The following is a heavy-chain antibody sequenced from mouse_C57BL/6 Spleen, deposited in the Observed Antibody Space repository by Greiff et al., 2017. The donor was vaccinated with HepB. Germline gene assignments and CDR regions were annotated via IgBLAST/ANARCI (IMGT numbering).Heavy chain of an antibody. J-gene: IGHJ4*01. CDR2: INPNNGGT. CDR1: GYTFTDYY. D-gene: IGHD1-1*01. V-gene: IGHV1-26*01. Sequence: EVQLQQSGPELVKPGASVKISRKASGYTFTDYYMNWVKQSHGKSLEWIGDINPNNGGTSYNQKFKGKATLTVDKSSSTAYMELRSLTSEDSAVYYCARTTVVDYYAMDYWGQGTSVTVSS. CDR3: ARTTVVDYYAMDY.